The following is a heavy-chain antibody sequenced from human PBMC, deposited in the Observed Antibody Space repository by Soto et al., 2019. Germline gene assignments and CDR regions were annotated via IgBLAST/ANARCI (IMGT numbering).Heavy chain of an antibody. D-gene: IGHD2-2*03. CDR2: IYYSGST. CDR3: ARGGYCSSTSCSDNDYYYYGMDV. CDR1: GGSISSSGYY. J-gene: IGHJ6*02. V-gene: IGHV4-31*03. Sequence: SETLSLTCTVSGGSISSSGYYWSWIRQHPGKGLEWIGYIYYSGSTYYNPSLKSRVTISVDTSKNQFSLKLSSVTAADTAVYYCARGGYCSSTSCSDNDYYYYGMDVWGQGTTVTVSS.